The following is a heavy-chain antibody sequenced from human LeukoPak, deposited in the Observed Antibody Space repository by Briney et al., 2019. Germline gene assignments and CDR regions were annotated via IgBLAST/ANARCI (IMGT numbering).Heavy chain of an antibody. CDR3: ARGTYGLRIDNWFDP. Sequence: GGSLRLSCAASGFTFSSYGMHWVRQAPGKGLEWVSVIYSGGSTYYADSVKGRFTISRDNAKNTLYLQMNSLRAEDTAVYYCARGTYGLRIDNWFDPWGQGTLVTVSS. D-gene: IGHD1-26*01. CDR2: IYSGGST. V-gene: IGHV3-NL1*01. J-gene: IGHJ5*02. CDR1: GFTFSSYG.